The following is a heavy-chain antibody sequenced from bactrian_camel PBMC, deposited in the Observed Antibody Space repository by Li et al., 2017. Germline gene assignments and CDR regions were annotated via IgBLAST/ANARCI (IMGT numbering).Heavy chain of an antibody. Sequence: VQLVESGGGSVQAGGSLRLSCAASRYTGSGYCMGWFRQSGGKEREAVAVISTGGINTYYADSVRGRFTISQDNAKRTVYLQMNSLAPEDSAMYYCAAESATPCVDNGIWIEYDYNYWGQGTQVTVS. J-gene: IGHJ4*01. CDR3: AAESATPCVDNGIWIEYDYNY. V-gene: IGHV3S40*01. CDR1: RYTGSGYC. CDR2: ISTGGINT. D-gene: IGHD2*01.